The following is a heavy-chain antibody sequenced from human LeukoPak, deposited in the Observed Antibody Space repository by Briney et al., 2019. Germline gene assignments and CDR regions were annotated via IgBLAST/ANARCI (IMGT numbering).Heavy chain of an antibody. CDR1: GFTFSSYW. Sequence: GGSLRLSCAASGFTFSSYWISWVRPARGKGLEWVASIKPDGSGKYYVDSVKGRFTISRDNAKNSLYLQMNSLRAEDTAMYYCAKGITGNVRFDHWGQGTLVTVSS. D-gene: IGHD1-20*01. CDR2: IKPDGSGK. V-gene: IGHV3-7*01. J-gene: IGHJ4*02. CDR3: AKGITGNVRFDH.